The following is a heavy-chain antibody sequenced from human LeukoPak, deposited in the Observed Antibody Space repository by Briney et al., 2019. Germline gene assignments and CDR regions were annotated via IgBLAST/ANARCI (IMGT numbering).Heavy chain of an antibody. CDR3: AREDACMDV. J-gene: IGHJ6*02. V-gene: IGHV3-7*01. CDR1: GFTVSSNY. CDR2: IKQDGSEK. Sequence: GGSLRLSCAASGFTVSSNYMSWVRQAPGKGLEWVANIKQDGSEKYYVDSVKGRFTISRDNAKNSLYLQMNSLRAEDTAVYYCAREDACMDVWGQGTTVTVSS.